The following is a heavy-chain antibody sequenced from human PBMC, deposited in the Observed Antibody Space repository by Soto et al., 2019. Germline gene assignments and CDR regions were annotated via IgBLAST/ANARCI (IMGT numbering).Heavy chain of an antibody. CDR2: IYSGGST. CDR3: ARTCSGGTCSFDY. Sequence: EVQLVESGGGLVQPGGSLRLSCAASGFTVSSNYMSWVRQAPGKGLEWVSVIYSGGSTYYAGSVKGRFTISRDNSENPLYLQMNSLRAEDTAVYYCARTCSGGTCSFDYWGQGTLVTVSS. J-gene: IGHJ4*02. V-gene: IGHV3-66*01. CDR1: GFTVSSNY. D-gene: IGHD2-15*01.